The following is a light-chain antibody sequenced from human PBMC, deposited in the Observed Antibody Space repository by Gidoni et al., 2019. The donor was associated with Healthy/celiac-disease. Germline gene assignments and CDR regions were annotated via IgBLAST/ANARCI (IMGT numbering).Light chain of an antibody. V-gene: IGLV1-47*01. CDR2: RNN. Sequence: SVLTPPPSASGTPGQRVTISCSGSSSNIGSNYVYWYQQLPGTAPKLLIYRNNTRPSGVPDRFSGSKSGTSASLAIIGLRSEDEADYYCASWDDSLSGRVFGGGTKLTVL. CDR1: SSNIGSNY. J-gene: IGLJ3*02. CDR3: ASWDDSLSGRV.